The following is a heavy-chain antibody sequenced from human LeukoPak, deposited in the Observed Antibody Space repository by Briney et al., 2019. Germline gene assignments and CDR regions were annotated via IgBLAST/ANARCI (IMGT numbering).Heavy chain of an antibody. J-gene: IGHJ5*02. D-gene: IGHD3-10*01. V-gene: IGHV4-34*01. Sequence: SETLSLTCAVYGGSFSGYYWSWIRQPPGKGLEWIGEINHSGSTNYNPSLKSRVTISVDTSKNQFSLKLSSVTAADTAVYYCARRQITMVRGVTRTNWFDPWGQGTLVTVSS. CDR2: INHSGST. CDR3: ARRQITMVRGVTRTNWFDP. CDR1: GGSFSGYY.